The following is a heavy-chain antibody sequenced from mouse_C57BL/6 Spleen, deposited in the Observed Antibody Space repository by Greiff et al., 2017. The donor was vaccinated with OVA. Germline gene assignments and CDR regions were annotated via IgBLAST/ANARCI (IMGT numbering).Heavy chain of an antibody. CDR2: IYPRSGNT. D-gene: IGHD2-2*01. CDR1: GYTFTSYG. CDR3: ARSTMVTGFAY. Sequence: VQLQESGAELARPGASVKLSCKASGYTFTSYGISWVKKRTGQGLEWIGEIYPRSGNTYYNEKFKGKATLTADKSSSTAYMELRSLTSEDSAVYFCARSTMVTGFAYWGQGTLVTVSA. V-gene: IGHV1-81*01. J-gene: IGHJ3*01.